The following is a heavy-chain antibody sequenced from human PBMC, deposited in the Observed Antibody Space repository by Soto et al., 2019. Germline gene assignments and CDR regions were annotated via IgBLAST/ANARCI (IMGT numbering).Heavy chain of an antibody. Sequence: GASVKVSCKASGYTFTSYGISWVRQAPGQGLEWMGWISAYNGNTNYAQKLQGRVTMTTDTSTSTAYMELRSLRSDDTAVYYCARDPVPIWGTPSLIVVVPAAIEGYWGQGTLVTVSS. CDR3: ARDPVPIWGTPSLIVVVPAAIEGY. V-gene: IGHV1-18*01. D-gene: IGHD2-2*01. CDR1: GYTFTSYG. J-gene: IGHJ4*02. CDR2: ISAYNGNT.